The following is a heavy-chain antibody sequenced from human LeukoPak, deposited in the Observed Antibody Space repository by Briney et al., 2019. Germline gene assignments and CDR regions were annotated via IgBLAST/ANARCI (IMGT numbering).Heavy chain of an antibody. D-gene: IGHD3-10*01. V-gene: IGHV4-4*07. CDR1: GGSISSYY. J-gene: IGHJ6*03. CDR3: ARGAYGSGYYYMDV. Sequence: SETLSLTCTVSGGSISSYYWSWIRQPAGKGLEWLGRIYTSGSTNYNPSLKSRVTMSVDTSKNQFSLKLSSVTAADTAVYYCARGAYGSGYYYMDVWGKGTTVTISS. CDR2: IYTSGST.